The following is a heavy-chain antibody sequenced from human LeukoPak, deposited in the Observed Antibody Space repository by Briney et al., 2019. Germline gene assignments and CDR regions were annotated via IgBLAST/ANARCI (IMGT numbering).Heavy chain of an antibody. Sequence: GGSLRLSCTASGFTFGDYGMSWVRQAPGKGLEWVGFIRRKADGGTTEYAASVKGRFTISRDDSKSTADLQMNSLKTEDTAVYYCTTNDHWMRLDYYYYMDVWGKGTTVTVSS. D-gene: IGHD1-1*01. CDR3: TTNDHWMRLDYYYYMDV. CDR2: IRRKADGGTT. J-gene: IGHJ6*03. V-gene: IGHV3-49*04. CDR1: GFTFGDYG.